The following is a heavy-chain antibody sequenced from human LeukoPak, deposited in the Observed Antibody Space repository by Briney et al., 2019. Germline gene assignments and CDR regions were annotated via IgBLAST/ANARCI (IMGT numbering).Heavy chain of an antibody. V-gene: IGHV3-48*03. D-gene: IGHD3-10*01. Sequence: GGSLRQTRIACGFNFIPYQLDCVRQAPGKGLEWVSYICGRGTTKYYADSVKGRFTISRDSAENSLYLQINDLRAEDTAVYYCARDLNVYGSWNFGPGCLNRWGQGTLVTVSS. J-gene: IGHJ4*02. CDR3: ARDLNVYGSWNFGPGCLNR. CDR1: GFNFIPYQ. CDR2: ICGRGTTK.